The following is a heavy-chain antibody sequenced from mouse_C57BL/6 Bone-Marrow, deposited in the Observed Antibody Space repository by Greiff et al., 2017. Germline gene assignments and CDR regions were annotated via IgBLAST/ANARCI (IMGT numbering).Heavy chain of an antibody. CDR2: IRNKANGYTT. J-gene: IGHJ3*01. D-gene: IGHD1-1*01. V-gene: IGHV7-3*01. Sequence: EVMLVESGGGLVQPGGSLSLSCAASGFTFTDYYMSWVRQPPGKALEWLGFIRNKANGYTTEYSASVKGRFTISRDNSQSLLYLQMNALGAEDSATYYCARPYYGSSPAWFAYWGQGTLVTVSA. CDR1: GFTFTDYY. CDR3: ARPYYGSSPAWFAY.